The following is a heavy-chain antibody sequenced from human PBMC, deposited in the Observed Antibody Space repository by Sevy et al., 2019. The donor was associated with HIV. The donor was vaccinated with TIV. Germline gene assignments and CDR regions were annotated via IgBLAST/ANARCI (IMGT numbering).Heavy chain of an antibody. D-gene: IGHD3-9*01. Sequence: GGSLRLSCACSGFTFRSYGIHWVRQSPGKGLEWVAFISFDGRNTYSADSVKGRFTVSRDNSNNAVYLQMNNLRTEDTAMYYCAKDILGDNSPWFFFDYWGQGTQVTVSS. CDR3: AKDILGDNSPWFFFDY. CDR2: ISFDGRNT. V-gene: IGHV3-30*18. J-gene: IGHJ4*02. CDR1: GFTFRSYG.